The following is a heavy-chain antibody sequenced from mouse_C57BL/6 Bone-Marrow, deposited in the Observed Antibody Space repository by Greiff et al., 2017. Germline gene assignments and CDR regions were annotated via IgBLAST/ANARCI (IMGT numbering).Heavy chain of an antibody. CDR1: GYTFTSYG. CDR3: ARRYGNYFDY. V-gene: IGHV1-81*01. CDR2: IYPRSGNT. Sequence: VKLQESGAELARPGASVKLSCKASGYTFTSYGISWVKQRTGQGLEWIGEIYPRSGNTYYNEKFKGKATLTADKSSSTAYMELRSLTSEDSAVYFCARRYGNYFDYWGQGTTLTVSS. J-gene: IGHJ2*01. D-gene: IGHD2-10*02.